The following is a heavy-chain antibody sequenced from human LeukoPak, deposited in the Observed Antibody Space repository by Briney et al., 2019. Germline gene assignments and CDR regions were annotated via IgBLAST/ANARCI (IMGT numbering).Heavy chain of an antibody. D-gene: IGHD6-19*01. V-gene: IGHV1-46*01. CDR1: GYTFTSYY. Sequence: ASVKVSCKASGYTFTSYYMHWVRQAPGQGLEWMGIINPSGGSTSYAQKFQGRVTMTRDMSTSTVYMELSSLRSEDTAVYYCARDIPVAVAGIGAFDIWGQGTMVTVSS. CDR3: ARDIPVAVAGIGAFDI. J-gene: IGHJ3*02. CDR2: INPSGGST.